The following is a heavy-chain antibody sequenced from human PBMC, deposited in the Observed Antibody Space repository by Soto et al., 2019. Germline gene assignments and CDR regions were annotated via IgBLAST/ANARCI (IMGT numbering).Heavy chain of an antibody. J-gene: IGHJ6*02. CDR2: ISPYNGNT. CDR1: GYNFSTYG. D-gene: IGHD3-22*01. CDR3: ARINHYYDTSGRMDV. V-gene: IGHV1-18*04. Sequence: GASVKVCCKASGYNFSTYGIFWVRRAPGQGLEWMGWISPYNGNTQSEHKFQGRLTLTTDTSTSTVYMELRSLRSDDAAVYYCARINHYYDTSGRMDVWGQGSTVTVS.